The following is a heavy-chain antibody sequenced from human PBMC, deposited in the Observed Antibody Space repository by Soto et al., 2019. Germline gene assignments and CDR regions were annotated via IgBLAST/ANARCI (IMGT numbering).Heavy chain of an antibody. CDR2: INDSGST. V-gene: IGHV4-34*01. CDR1: GGSFSLYY. D-gene: IGHD3-22*01. Sequence: SETLSLTCVVYGGSFSLYYWSWLRQPPGKGLEWIGEINDSGSTNYNPSLKSRVTISIDTSKNQFYLKLRSVTAADTAVYFCARDSLNYYDSSGYFSNWFDPWGQGTLVTVSS. CDR3: ARDSLNYYDSSGYFSNWFDP. J-gene: IGHJ5*02.